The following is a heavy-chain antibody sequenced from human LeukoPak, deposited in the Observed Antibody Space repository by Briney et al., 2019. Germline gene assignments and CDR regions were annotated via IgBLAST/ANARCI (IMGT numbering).Heavy chain of an antibody. CDR3: ARGTDYYDSSGWLDP. V-gene: IGHV4-38-2*02. Sequence: SETLSLTCTVSGDSISSGHYWDCIRQPPGRGLEWIGSIHHSGSTWYNPSLKSRVTISLDTSQTQISLRVTSVTAADTAVYYCARGTDYYDSSGWLDPWGQGTLVTASS. D-gene: IGHD3-22*01. CDR1: GDSISSGHY. J-gene: IGHJ5*02. CDR2: IHHSGST.